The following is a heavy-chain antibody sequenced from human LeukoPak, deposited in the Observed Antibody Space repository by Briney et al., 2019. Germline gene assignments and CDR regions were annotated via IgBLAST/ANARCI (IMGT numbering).Heavy chain of an antibody. Sequence: PGGSLRLSCAASGFTFSNYGLSWVRQAPGKGLEWVSAISGGGSATYYADSVKGRFTISRDNSKNTLFLQMNTLRADDTAVYYCAGGAGVYYYGMDVWGQGTSVTVFS. J-gene: IGHJ6*02. CDR1: GFTFSNYG. CDR2: ISGGGSAT. CDR3: AGGAGVYYYGMDV. V-gene: IGHV3-23*01.